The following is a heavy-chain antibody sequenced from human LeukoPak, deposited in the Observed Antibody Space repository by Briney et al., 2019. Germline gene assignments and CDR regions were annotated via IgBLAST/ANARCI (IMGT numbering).Heavy chain of an antibody. CDR2: IYYSGST. CDR3: ARAILGKYGDYPFDP. Sequence: SETLSLTCTVSGGSISSYYWSWIRQPPGKGLEWIGYIYYSGSTNYNPSLKSRVTISVDTPKNQFSLKLSSVTAADTAVYYCARAILGKYGDYPFDPWGQGTLVTVSS. J-gene: IGHJ5*02. CDR1: GGSISSYY. D-gene: IGHD4-17*01. V-gene: IGHV4-59*01.